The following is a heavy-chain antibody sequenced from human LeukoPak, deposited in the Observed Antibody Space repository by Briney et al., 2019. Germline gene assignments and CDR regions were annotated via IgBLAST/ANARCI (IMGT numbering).Heavy chain of an antibody. J-gene: IGHJ4*02. V-gene: IGHV3-30-3*01. CDR3: AREPWGYQLLFEIYFDY. D-gene: IGHD2-2*01. CDR1: GFTFSSYA. CDR2: ISYDGTNK. Sequence: GGSLRLSCAASGFTFSSYAMHWVRQAPGKGLEWVAVISYDGTNKYYADSVKGRFTISRDNSKNTLYLQMNSLRAEDTAVYYCAREPWGYQLLFEIYFDYWGQGTLVTVSS.